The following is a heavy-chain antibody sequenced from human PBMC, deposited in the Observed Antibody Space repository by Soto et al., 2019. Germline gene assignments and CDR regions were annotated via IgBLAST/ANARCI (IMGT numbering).Heavy chain of an antibody. Sequence: PWLTLSLTWVVSGGSISGRDWWRWVCQGPGKGLEWVGEFFHSGDTTYSPSLRSRVSISVGKSKNQFSLNLNSVTAADTAVYYCTRLIYDSRLNYFYFDLWGQGARVAVSS. CDR1: GGSISGRDW. J-gene: IGHJ4*02. D-gene: IGHD4-4*01. V-gene: IGHV4-4*02. CDR3: TRLIYDSRLNYFYFDL. CDR2: FFHSGDT.